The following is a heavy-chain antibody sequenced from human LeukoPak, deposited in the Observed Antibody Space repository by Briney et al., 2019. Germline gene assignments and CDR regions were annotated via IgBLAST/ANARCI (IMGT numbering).Heavy chain of an antibody. V-gene: IGHV3-11*04. CDR2: ISSSGSTI. CDR1: GFTFSDYY. Sequence: GGALRLSCAASGFTFSDYYLSWIRQAPGKGLGWVSYISSSGSTIYYADSLKGRLTISRDNAKNSLYPQMTSIRAEDLAVYYCAREYYYGSGSLDIYYWVQGTKVSVPS. D-gene: IGHD3-10*01. CDR3: AREYYYGSGSLDIYY. J-gene: IGHJ4*02.